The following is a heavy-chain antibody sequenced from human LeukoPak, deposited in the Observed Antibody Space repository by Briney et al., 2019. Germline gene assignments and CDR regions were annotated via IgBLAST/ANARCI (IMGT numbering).Heavy chain of an antibody. CDR1: GYTFTGYY. CDR3: ARVASAVYSDY. Sequence: GASVKVSCKASGYTFTGYYIHWVRQAPGHGLEWMGWINPDSGGTNYAQIFQGRVTMTRDTSISTAYMELNRLRSDDTAVYYCARVASAVYSDYWGQGTLVTVSS. CDR2: INPDSGGT. V-gene: IGHV1-2*02. J-gene: IGHJ4*02.